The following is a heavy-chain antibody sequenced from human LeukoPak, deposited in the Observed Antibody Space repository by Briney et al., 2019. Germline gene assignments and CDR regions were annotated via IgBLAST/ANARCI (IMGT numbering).Heavy chain of an antibody. CDR2: IIPIFGTA. D-gene: IGHD5-24*01. CDR3: AKEMATIWAFDY. J-gene: IGHJ4*02. CDR1: GGTFSSYA. V-gene: IGHV1-69*05. Sequence: GASVKVSCKASGGTFSSYAISWVRQTPGQGLEWMGGIIPIFGTANYAQKFQGRVTITTDESTSTAYMELSSLRSEDTAVYYCAKEMATIWAFDYWGQGTLVTVSS.